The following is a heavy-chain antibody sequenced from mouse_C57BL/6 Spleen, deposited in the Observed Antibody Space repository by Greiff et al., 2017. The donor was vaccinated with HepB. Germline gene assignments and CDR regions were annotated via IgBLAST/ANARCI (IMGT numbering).Heavy chain of an antibody. CDR1: GYTFTSYW. V-gene: IGHV1-55*01. J-gene: IGHJ1*03. CDR2: IYPGSGST. Sequence: VKLQESGAELVKPGASVKMSCKASGYTFTSYWITWVKQRPGQGLEWIGDIYPGSGSTNYNEKFKSKATLTVDTSSSTAYMQLSSLTSEDSAVYYCARIPNYWYFDVWGTGTTVTVSS. CDR3: ARIPNYWYFDV.